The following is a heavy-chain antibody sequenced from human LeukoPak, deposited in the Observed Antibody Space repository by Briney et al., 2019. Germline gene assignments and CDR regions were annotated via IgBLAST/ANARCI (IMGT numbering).Heavy chain of an antibody. D-gene: IGHD7-27*01. J-gene: IGHJ4*02. V-gene: IGHV1-69*13. CDR3: AREETGDGPAFDY. CDR2: IIPIFGTA. CDR1: GGTFSSYA. Sequence: ASVKVSCKASGGTFSSYAISWVRQAPGQGLEWMGGIIPIFGTANYAQKFQGRVTITADESTNTAYMELSSLRSEDTAVYYCAREETGDGPAFDYWGQGTLVTVSS.